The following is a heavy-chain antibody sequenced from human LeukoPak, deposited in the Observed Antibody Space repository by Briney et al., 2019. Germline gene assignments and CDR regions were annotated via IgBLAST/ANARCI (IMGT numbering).Heavy chain of an antibody. CDR3: AKDPAVASYYFDS. V-gene: IGHV3-23*01. J-gene: IGHJ4*02. CDR2: ISGSGGST. D-gene: IGHD6-19*01. CDR1: GFTLSSYW. Sequence: PGGSLRLSCAASGFTLSSYWMHWVRQAPGKGLVWVSGISGSGGSTYYADSVKGRFTISRDNSKNTLYLQMNRLRAEDTAVYYCAKDPAVASYYFDSWGQGTLVTVSS.